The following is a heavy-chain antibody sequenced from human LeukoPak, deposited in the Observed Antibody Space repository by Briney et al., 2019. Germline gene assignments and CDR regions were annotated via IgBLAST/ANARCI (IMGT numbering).Heavy chain of an antibody. CDR2: MNPNSGNT. CDR1: GYTFTSYD. D-gene: IGHD6-13*01. CDR3: ARGLSSSWYDYYYYFDY. Sequence: ASVKVSCKASGYTFTSYDINWVRQATGQGLEWMGWMNPNSGNTGYAQKFQGRVTITRNTSISTAYMELSSLRSEDTAVYYCARGLSSSWYDYYYYFDYWGQGTLVTVSS. J-gene: IGHJ4*02. V-gene: IGHV1-8*03.